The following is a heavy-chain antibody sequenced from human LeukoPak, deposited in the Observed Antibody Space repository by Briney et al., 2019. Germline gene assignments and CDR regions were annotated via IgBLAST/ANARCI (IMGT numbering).Heavy chain of an antibody. Sequence: ASVKVSCKASGYTLTSYGISWVRQAPGQGLEWMGWISAYNGNTNYAQRLQGRVTMTTDTSTSTAYMELRSLRSDDTAVYYCARDRASYYDFWSGYMYYFDYWGQGTLVTVSS. V-gene: IGHV1-18*01. CDR1: GYTLTSYG. J-gene: IGHJ4*02. D-gene: IGHD3-3*01. CDR2: ISAYNGNT. CDR3: ARDRASYYDFWSGYMYYFDY.